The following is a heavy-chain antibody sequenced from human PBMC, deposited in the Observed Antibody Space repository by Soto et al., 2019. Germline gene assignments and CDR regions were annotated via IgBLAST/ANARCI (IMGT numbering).Heavy chain of an antibody. D-gene: IGHD3-3*01. J-gene: IGHJ4*02. Sequence: QVQLVESGGGVVQPGRPLRLSCAASGFTFSSYAMHWVRQAPGKGLEWVAVISYDGSNKYYADSVKGRFTISRDNSKNTLYLQMNSLRAEDTAVYYCAREERFLEWFYDYWGQGTLVTVSS. CDR2: ISYDGSNK. CDR1: GFTFSSYA. CDR3: AREERFLEWFYDY. V-gene: IGHV3-30-3*01.